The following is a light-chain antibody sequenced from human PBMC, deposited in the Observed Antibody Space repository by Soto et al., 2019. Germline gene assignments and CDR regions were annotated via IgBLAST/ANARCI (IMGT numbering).Light chain of an antibody. J-gene: IGLJ1*01. CDR1: SSDVGGYNY. V-gene: IGLV2-14*01. Sequence: QSALTQPASVSGSPGQSITISCTGTSSDVGGYNYVSWYQQHPGKAPKLMIYDVTYRPSGVSNRFSGSKSGTTASLTLSGLQAEDEADYYCSLYTSTSTYVFGTGTKVTVL. CDR2: DVT. CDR3: SLYTSTSTYV.